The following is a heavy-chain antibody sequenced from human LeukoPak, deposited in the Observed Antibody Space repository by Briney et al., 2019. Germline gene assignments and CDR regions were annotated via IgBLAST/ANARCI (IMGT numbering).Heavy chain of an antibody. CDR2: IYYSGST. D-gene: IGHD6-13*01. J-gene: IGHJ6*03. V-gene: IGHV4-39*07. Sequence: SETLSLTCTVSGASISGSAYYWGWIRQPPGKGLEWIGNIYYSGSTYYNASLQSRVTISIDTSKNQFSLRLNSVTAADTAVYYCARGGGISHYYYYMDVWGKGTTVTISS. CDR1: GASISGSAYY. CDR3: ARGGGISHYYYYMDV.